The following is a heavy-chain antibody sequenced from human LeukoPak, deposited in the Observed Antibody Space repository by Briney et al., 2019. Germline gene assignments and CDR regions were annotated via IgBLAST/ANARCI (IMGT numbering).Heavy chain of an antibody. CDR3: ARVSSTLLYYYYYYMDV. CDR1: GGSFSGYY. V-gene: IGHV4-34*01. D-gene: IGHD6-13*01. Sequence: SETLSLTCAVYGGSFSGYYWSCIRQPPGKGLEWIGEINHSGRTNYNPSLKSRVTISVDTSKNQFPLKLSSVTAADTAVYYCARVSSTLLYYYYYYMDVWGKGTTVTVSS. J-gene: IGHJ6*03. CDR2: INHSGRT.